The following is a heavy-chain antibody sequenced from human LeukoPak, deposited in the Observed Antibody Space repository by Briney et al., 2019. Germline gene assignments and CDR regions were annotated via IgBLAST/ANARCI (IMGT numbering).Heavy chain of an antibody. V-gene: IGHV3-23*01. CDR1: GFTFNTYA. J-gene: IGHJ3*02. CDR3: AKDGRFLEWLDFYAFDI. Sequence: GGSLRLSCAASGFTFNTYAMSWVRQAPGKGLEWVSAISGSGGSTYYADSVKGRFTISRDNSKNTLYLQMNSLRAEDTAVYYCAKDGRFLEWLDFYAFDIWGQGTMVTVSS. CDR2: ISGSGGST. D-gene: IGHD3-3*01.